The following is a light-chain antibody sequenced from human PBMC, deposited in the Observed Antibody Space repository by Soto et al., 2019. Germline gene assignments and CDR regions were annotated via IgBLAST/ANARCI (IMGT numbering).Light chain of an antibody. CDR3: QPGGNLWT. V-gene: IGKV3-11*01. Sequence: EIVLTQSPATLSLSPGERATLSCRASQSVSRSLAWYQQKPGQAPRLLIYDASNRATGIPARFSGSGAGTDFTHTISDLEPEDIAVYYCQPGGNLWTFGQGTKVEVK. CDR2: DAS. CDR1: QSVSRS. J-gene: IGKJ1*01.